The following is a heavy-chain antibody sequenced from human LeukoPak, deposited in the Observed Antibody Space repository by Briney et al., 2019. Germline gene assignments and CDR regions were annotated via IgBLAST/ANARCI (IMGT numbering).Heavy chain of an antibody. Sequence: GGSLRLSCAASGFTFSGFAMSWVRQAPGKGLEWVSSVSRFGDGTFYADSVRGRFTISRDNSKNTLYLQMNSLRAEDTAIYYCARDERLLSFLKWGQGTLVTVSS. CDR1: GFTFSGFA. D-gene: IGHD3-3*01. CDR2: VSRFGDGT. V-gene: IGHV3-23*01. J-gene: IGHJ4*02. CDR3: ARDERLLSFLK.